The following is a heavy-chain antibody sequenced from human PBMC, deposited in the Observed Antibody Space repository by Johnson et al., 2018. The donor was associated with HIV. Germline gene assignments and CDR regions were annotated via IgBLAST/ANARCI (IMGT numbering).Heavy chain of an antibody. CDR1: GFTFSDYY. V-gene: IGHV3-11*04. Sequence: QVQLVESGGGVVKPGGSLRLSCAASGFTFSDYYMSWFRQAPGKGLAWVSYISSSGSTIYYADSVKGRFTLSTDNAKKSLYLQMNSLCAEDTAVFYCARDQRGYSGYHLLDDAFDIWGQGTMVSVSS. D-gene: IGHD5-12*01. CDR2: ISSSGSTI. J-gene: IGHJ3*02. CDR3: ARDQRGYSGYHLLDDAFDI.